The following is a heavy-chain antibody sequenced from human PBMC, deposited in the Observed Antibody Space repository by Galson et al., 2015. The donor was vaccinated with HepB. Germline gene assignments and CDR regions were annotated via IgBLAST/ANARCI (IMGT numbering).Heavy chain of an antibody. Sequence: SLRLSCAASRFIFSQYWMAWVRQAPGKGLEWVSSTTHDGSTRDSVDSVKGRFTFSRDNARNSLYLQMNNLRGEDTAVYYCTREVWGTLAFWGQGTPVTGSS. CDR3: TREVWGTLAF. CDR1: RFIFSQYW. D-gene: IGHD3-16*01. CDR2: TTHDGSTR. V-gene: IGHV3-7*01. J-gene: IGHJ4*02.